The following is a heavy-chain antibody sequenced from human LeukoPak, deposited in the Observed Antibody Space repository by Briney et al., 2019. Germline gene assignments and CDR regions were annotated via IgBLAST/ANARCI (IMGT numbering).Heavy chain of an antibody. CDR3: AVYFYDNSDYFDS. Sequence: SETLSLTCTVSGGSISSYYWSWIRQPAGKGLEWIGRIYTSGSTNYNPSLQSRVTISVDMSKNQFSLNLSSVTAADTAVYYCAVYFYDNSDYFDSWGQGTLVTVSS. CDR1: GGSISSYY. V-gene: IGHV4-4*07. CDR2: IYTSGST. D-gene: IGHD3-22*01. J-gene: IGHJ4*02.